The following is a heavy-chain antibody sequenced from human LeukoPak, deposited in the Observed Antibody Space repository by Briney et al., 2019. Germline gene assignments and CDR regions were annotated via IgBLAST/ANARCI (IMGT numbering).Heavy chain of an antibody. CDR1: GYTFTSYA. CDR2: INAGNGNT. V-gene: IGHV1-3*01. CDR3: ARTRFGEGPFDY. Sequence: VASVNVSFTASGYTFTSYAMHWVRQAPGQRLEWMGWINAGNGNTKYSQKFQGRVTITRDTSASTAYMELSSLRSEDTAVYYCARTRFGEGPFDYWGQGTLVTVSS. J-gene: IGHJ4*02. D-gene: IGHD3-10*01.